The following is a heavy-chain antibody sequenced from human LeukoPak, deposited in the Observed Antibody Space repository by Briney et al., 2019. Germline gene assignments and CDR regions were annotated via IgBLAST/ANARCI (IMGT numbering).Heavy chain of an antibody. Sequence: ASVKVSCKASGYTLTGYYMHWVRQAPGQGLEWMGWINPNSGGTNYAQKFQGWVTMTRDTSISTAYMELSRLRSDDTAVYYCARGAYDSSGYQIWGQGTLVTVSS. CDR1: GYTLTGYY. CDR2: INPNSGGT. CDR3: ARGAYDSSGYQI. J-gene: IGHJ4*02. V-gene: IGHV1-2*04. D-gene: IGHD3-22*01.